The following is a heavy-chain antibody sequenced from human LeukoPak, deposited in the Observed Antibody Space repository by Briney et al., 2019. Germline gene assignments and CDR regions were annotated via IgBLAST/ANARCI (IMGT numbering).Heavy chain of an antibody. V-gene: IGHV4-59*01. J-gene: IGHJ6*02. D-gene: IGHD3-3*01. CDR3: ARDGFNYDFWSGQSYGMDV. Sequence: SETLSLTCTVSGGSISGFYWSWVRQPPGKGLEWIGYIYYTGNTNYNPSLKSRVTISVDTSKNQFSLKLGSVTAADTAVYYCARDGFNYDFWSGQSYGMDVWGQGTTVTVSS. CDR1: GGSISGFY. CDR2: IYYTGNT.